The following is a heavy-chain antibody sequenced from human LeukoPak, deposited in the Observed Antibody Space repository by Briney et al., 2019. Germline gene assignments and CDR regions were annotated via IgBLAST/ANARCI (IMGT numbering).Heavy chain of an antibody. D-gene: IGHD6-13*01. V-gene: IGHV4-39*01. J-gene: IGHJ4*02. Sequence: SETLSLTCAVSGGSISSSSYYWGWIRQPPGKGLEWIGSIYYSGSTYYNPSLKSRVTISVDTSKNQFSLKLSSVTAVDTAVYYCAAQQLAIDYWGQGTLVTVSS. CDR3: AAQQLAIDY. CDR1: GGSISSSSYY. CDR2: IYYSGST.